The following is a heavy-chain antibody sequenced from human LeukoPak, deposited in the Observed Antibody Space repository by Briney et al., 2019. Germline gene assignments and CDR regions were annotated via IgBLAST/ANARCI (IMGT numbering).Heavy chain of an antibody. D-gene: IGHD3-10*01. CDR2: IYYSGST. V-gene: IGHV4-59*01. Sequence: PSETLSLTCTVSGGSISSDYWSWIRQPPGKGLEWIGYIYYSGSTNYSPSLKSRLTISVDTSKTQFSLKLSSVTAADTAVYYCARSVGSGSYYGMDVWGQGTTVTVSS. CDR3: ARSVGSGSYYGMDV. CDR1: GGSISSDY. J-gene: IGHJ6*02.